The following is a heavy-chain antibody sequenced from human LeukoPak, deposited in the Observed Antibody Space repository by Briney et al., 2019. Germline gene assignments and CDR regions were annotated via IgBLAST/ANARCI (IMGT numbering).Heavy chain of an antibody. V-gene: IGHV4-30-4*08. CDR3: ARAPEAYCSSTSCYRGYNWFDP. J-gene: IGHJ5*02. Sequence: SETLSLTCTVSGGSIRSGDYYWSWIRHPPGKGLEWVGYIYYSGSTYYNPSLKSRLTISVDTSKNQFSLKLSSVTAADTAVYYCARAPEAYCSSTSCYRGYNWFDPWGQGTLVTVSS. CDR2: IYYSGST. CDR1: GGSIRSGDYY. D-gene: IGHD2-2*02.